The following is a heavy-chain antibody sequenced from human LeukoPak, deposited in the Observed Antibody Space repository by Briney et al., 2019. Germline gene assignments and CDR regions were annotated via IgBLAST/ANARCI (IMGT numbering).Heavy chain of an antibody. Sequence: GGSLTLSCAVSGFTFSNYAVHWVRQAPGEGLEWEAFISHDGSAQSYADSVKGRFTISRDNSKNTLYLQMNSLRPEDTAVYYCARDLSGTYMVDYWGQGTLVTVSS. CDR2: ISHDGSAQ. V-gene: IGHV3-30-3*01. D-gene: IGHD1-26*01. CDR3: ARDLSGTYMVDY. CDR1: GFTFSNYA. J-gene: IGHJ4*02.